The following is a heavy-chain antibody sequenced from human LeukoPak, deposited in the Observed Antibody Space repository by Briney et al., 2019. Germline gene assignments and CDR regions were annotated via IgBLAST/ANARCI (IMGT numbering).Heavy chain of an antibody. V-gene: IGHV3-30-3*01. CDR2: ISYDGSNK. CDR3: ASISGWYGY. D-gene: IGHD6-19*01. J-gene: IGHJ4*02. CDR1: GFTFSSYA. Sequence: PGGSLRLSCAASGFTFSSYAMHWVRQAPGKGLEWVAVISYDGSNKYYADSVKGRFTISRDNSKNTLYLQMNSLRAEDTAAYYCASISGWYGYWGQGTLVTVSS.